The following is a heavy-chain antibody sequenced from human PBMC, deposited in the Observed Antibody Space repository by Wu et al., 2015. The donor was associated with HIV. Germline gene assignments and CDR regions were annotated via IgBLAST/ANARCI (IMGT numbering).Heavy chain of an antibody. CDR2: IIPIFGTA. CDR1: GGTFSSYA. CDR3: ARDLRCSSTSCYLGAFDI. V-gene: IGHV1-69*12. D-gene: IGHD2-2*01. Sequence: QVQLVQSGAEVKKPGSSVKVSCKASGGTFSSYAISWVRQAPGQGLEWMGGIIPIFGTANYAQKFQGRVTITADESTSTAYMELSSLRSEDTAVYYCARDLRCSSTSCYLGAFDIWGQGTMVTVSS. J-gene: IGHJ3*02.